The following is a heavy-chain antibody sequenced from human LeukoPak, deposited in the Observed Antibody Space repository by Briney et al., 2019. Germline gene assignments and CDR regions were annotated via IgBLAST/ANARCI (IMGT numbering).Heavy chain of an antibody. V-gene: IGHV5-51*01. D-gene: IGHD3-22*01. CDR1: GYNFSRYW. CDR2: IYPGDSDT. J-gene: IGHJ3*02. CDR3: AMPPIVVAGWAFDI. Sequence: GESLKISCKGSGYNFSRYWIGWVRQMPGKGLEWMGVIYPGDSDTRYSPSFQGQVTISADKSISTASLQWTSLKASDTAMYYCAMPPIVVAGWAFDIWGQGTMVTVSS.